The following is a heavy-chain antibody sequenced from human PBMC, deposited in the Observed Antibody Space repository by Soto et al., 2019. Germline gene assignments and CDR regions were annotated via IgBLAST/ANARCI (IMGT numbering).Heavy chain of an antibody. CDR3: ARVMAAMQNWLDP. CDR1: GGSISSIDYF. J-gene: IGHJ5*02. D-gene: IGHD2-2*01. Sequence: QVQLQESGPGLVKPSQTLSLTCSVSGGSISSIDYFWSWIRQPPGKGLEWIGFIYHTGTTYYNPSLRSRVTISIDTSKSQFSMKLNYVTAADTAVYYCARVMAAMQNWLDPWGQGTLVTVSP. CDR2: IYHTGTT. V-gene: IGHV4-30-4*01.